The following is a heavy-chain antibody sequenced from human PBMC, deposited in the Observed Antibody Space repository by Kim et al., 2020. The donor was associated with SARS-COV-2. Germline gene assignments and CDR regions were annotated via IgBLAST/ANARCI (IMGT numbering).Heavy chain of an antibody. J-gene: IGHJ5*02. CDR3: ARRGCTNGVCYRTSNWFDP. CDR2: IYYSGST. D-gene: IGHD2-8*01. CDR1: GGSISSSSYY. V-gene: IGHV4-39*01. Sequence: SETLSLTCTVSGGSISSSSYYWGWIRQPPGKGLEWIGSIYYSGSTYYNPSLKSRVTISVDTSMNQFSLKLSSVTAADTAVYYCARRGCTNGVCYRTSNWFDPWGQGTLVTVSS.